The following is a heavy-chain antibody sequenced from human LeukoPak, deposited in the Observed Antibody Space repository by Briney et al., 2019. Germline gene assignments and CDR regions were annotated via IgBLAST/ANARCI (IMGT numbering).Heavy chain of an antibody. CDR3: ARDLSSSRPYYYYYYYMDV. J-gene: IGHJ6*03. CDR2: INPSGGST. CDR1: GYTFTSYY. V-gene: IGHV1-46*01. Sequence: GASVKVSCKASGYTFTSYYMHWVRQAPGQGLEWMGIINPSGGSTSYAQKFQGRVTMTRDTSTSTVYMELSSLRSEDTAVYYCARDLSSSRPYYYYYYYMDVWGKGTTVTVSS. D-gene: IGHD6-6*01.